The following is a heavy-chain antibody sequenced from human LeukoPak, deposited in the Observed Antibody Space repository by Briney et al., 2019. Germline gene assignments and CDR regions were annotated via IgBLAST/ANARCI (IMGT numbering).Heavy chain of an antibody. V-gene: IGHV3-23*01. CDR2: ISGSGGST. CDR3: AKDRAMINMITFGGVIVT. J-gene: IGHJ5*02. CDR1: GFTFSSYA. D-gene: IGHD3-16*02. Sequence: GGSLRLSCAASGFTFSSYAMSWVRQAPGKGLEWVSAISGSGGSTYYADSVKGRFTISRDNSKNTLYLQMNSLRAEDTAVYYCAKDRAMINMITFGGVIVTWGQGTLVTVSS.